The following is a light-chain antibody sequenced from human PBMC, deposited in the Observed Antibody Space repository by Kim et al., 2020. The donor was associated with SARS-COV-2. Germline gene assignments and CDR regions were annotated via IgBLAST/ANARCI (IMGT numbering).Light chain of an antibody. CDR3: QQSHSTLYT. CDR1: QSISNY. Sequence: SASVGDRVTITCRASQSISNYLNWYQQKPGRAPNLLIYAASKLQSGVSSRFSGSGSGTDFTLTITSLQPEDFATYYCQQSHSTLYTFGQGTKLEIK. CDR2: AAS. J-gene: IGKJ2*01. V-gene: IGKV1-39*01.